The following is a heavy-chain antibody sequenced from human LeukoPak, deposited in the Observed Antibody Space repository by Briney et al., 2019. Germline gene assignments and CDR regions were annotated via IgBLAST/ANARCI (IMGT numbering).Heavy chain of an antibody. D-gene: IGHD6-13*01. CDR2: IYTSGST. J-gene: IGHJ4*02. CDR1: GGSISSGSYY. CDR3: ARDRVGSSSWYGFDY. Sequence: SETLSLTCTVSGGSISSGSYYWSWIRQPAGKGLEWIGRIYTSGSTNYNPSLKSRVTISVDTSKSQFSLILNSVTAADTAVYYCARDRVGSSSWYGFDYWGQGTQVTVSS. V-gene: IGHV4-61*02.